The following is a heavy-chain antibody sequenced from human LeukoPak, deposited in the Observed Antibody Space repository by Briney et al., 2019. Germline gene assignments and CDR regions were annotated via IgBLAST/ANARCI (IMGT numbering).Heavy chain of an antibody. CDR3: ARAYGDYEPLDY. J-gene: IGHJ4*02. CDR2: ISWNSGSI. D-gene: IGHD4-17*01. Sequence: GRSLRLSCAASGFTFDDYAMHWVRQAPGKGLEWVSGISWNSGSIGYADSVKGRFTISRDNAKNSLYLQVNSLRAEDTALYYCARAYGDYEPLDYWGQGTLVTVSS. CDR1: GFTFDDYA. V-gene: IGHV3-9*01.